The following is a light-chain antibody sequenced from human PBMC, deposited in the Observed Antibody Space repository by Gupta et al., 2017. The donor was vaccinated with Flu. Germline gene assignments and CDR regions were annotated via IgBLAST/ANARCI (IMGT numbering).Light chain of an antibody. CDR1: QSVSTN. CDR3: QQYNNWPPT. J-gene: IGKJ5*01. V-gene: IGKV3D-15*01. Sequence: EVLMTQSPATLSVSPGERATLSCRASQSVSTNLAWYQQKPGQTPRLLIYGASFRATNVPAMFSASGSETEFTLTISSLQSEDFAFYFCQQYNNWPPTFGQGTRLEIK. CDR2: GAS.